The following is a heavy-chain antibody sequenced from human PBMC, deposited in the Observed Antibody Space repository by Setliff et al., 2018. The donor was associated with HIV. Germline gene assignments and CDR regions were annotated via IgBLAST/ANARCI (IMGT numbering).Heavy chain of an antibody. D-gene: IGHD3-22*01. CDR1: AGAITNYY. V-gene: IGHV4-4*07. CDR3: ARSGYYWDDAFDI. Sequence: SETLSLTCTVSAGAITNYYWNWIRQAAGKGLEWIGRVHFSGTPTSYNPSLKSRVTMSVDRSKKQFSLRLTSVTAADTALYYGARSGYYWDDAFDIWGQGAMVTVSS. J-gene: IGHJ3*02. CDR2: VHFSGTPT.